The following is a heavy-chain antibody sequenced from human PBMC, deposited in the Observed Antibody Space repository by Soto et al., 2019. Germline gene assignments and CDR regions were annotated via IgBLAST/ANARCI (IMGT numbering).Heavy chain of an antibody. V-gene: IGHV5-10-1*01. Sequence: PGESLKISCKGSGYSFTSYWISWVRQTPGKGLEWMGRIDPSDSYTNYSPSFQGHVTISADKSISTAYLQWSSLKASDTAMYYCARRTIVVVPADHYYYGMDVWGQGTTVTVSS. CDR3: ARRTIVVVPADHYYYGMDV. J-gene: IGHJ6*02. CDR1: GYSFTSYW. CDR2: IDPSDSYT. D-gene: IGHD2-2*01.